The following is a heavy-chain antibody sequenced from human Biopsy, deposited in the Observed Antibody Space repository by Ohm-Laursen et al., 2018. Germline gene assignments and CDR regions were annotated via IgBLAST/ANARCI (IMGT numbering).Heavy chain of an antibody. J-gene: IGHJ5*02. V-gene: IGHV4-34*01. Sequence: SDTLSLTCAVYGESFNGYYWSWIRQTPGKGLEWIGEINHSGRTNYNPSLKSRVTISVDTSKNQFSLKVRFVTAADTALYFCARHPTGFWFDPWGHGTLVTVSS. CDR1: GESFNGYY. CDR2: INHSGRT. CDR3: ARHPTGFWFDP.